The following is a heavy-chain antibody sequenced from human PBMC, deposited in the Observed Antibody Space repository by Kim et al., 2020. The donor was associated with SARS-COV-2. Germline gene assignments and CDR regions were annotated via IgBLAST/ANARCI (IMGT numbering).Heavy chain of an antibody. CDR2: INPSGGST. Sequence: ASVKVSCKASGYTFTSYYMHWVRQAPGQGLEWMGIINPSGGSTSYAQKFQGRVTMTRDTSTSTVYMELSSLRSEDTAVYYCARSVRIGYCSGGSCYSPFGYWGQGTLVTVSS. V-gene: IGHV1-46*01. D-gene: IGHD2-15*01. J-gene: IGHJ4*02. CDR1: GYTFTSYY. CDR3: ARSVRIGYCSGGSCYSPFGY.